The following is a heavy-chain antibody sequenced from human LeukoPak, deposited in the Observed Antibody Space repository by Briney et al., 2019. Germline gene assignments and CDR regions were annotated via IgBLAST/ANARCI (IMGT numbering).Heavy chain of an antibody. CDR3: AKDPHGVVAASSPFGSVLNWFDP. Sequence: GGSLRLSCAASGFTFSSYGMHWVRQAPGKGLEWVAFIRYDGSNKYYADSVKGRFTISRDNSKNTLYLQMNSLRAEDTAVYYCAKDPHGVVAASSPFGSVLNWFDPWGQGTLVTVSS. CDR1: GFTFSSYG. J-gene: IGHJ5*02. D-gene: IGHD2-15*01. CDR2: IRYDGSNK. V-gene: IGHV3-30*02.